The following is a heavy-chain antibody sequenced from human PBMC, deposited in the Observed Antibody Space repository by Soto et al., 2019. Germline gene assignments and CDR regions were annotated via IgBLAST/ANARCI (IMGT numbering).Heavy chain of an antibody. Sequence: QVQLQESGPGLVKPSQTLSLTCTVSGGSISSGGYYWSWIRQHPGKGLEWIGYIYYSGSTYYNPSLKSRVTISVDTSKDQFSLKLSSVTAGDTAVYYCARDVARGGNFDYWGQGTLVTVSS. V-gene: IGHV4-31*03. J-gene: IGHJ4*02. CDR2: IYYSGST. CDR1: GGSISSGGYY. D-gene: IGHD3-16*01. CDR3: ARDVARGGNFDY.